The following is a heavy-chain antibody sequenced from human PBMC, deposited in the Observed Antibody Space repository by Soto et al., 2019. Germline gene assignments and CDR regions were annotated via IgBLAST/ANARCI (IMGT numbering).Heavy chain of an antibody. CDR2: IWYDGSNK. CDR3: GRDLGGYDPFYFDY. D-gene: IGHD5-12*01. V-gene: IGHV3-33*01. Sequence: QVQLVESGGGVVQPGRSLRLSCAASGFTFSSYGMHWVRQAPGKGLEWVAVIWYDGSNKYYADSVKGRFTISRDNSKNTLYLQMNSLRAEDTAVYYCGRDLGGYDPFYFDYWGQGTLVTVSS. J-gene: IGHJ4*02. CDR1: GFTFSSYG.